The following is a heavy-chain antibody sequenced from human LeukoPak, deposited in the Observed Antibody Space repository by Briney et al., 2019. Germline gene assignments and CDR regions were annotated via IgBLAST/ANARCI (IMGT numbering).Heavy chain of an antibody. Sequence: SETLSLTCTVSGGSISSYYWSWIRQPAGKGLEWIGRIYTSGSTNYNPSLKSRVTMSVDTSKNQFSLKLSSVTAADTAVYYCARGKRGIAAADDGNWFDPWGQGTLVTVSS. J-gene: IGHJ5*02. CDR2: IYTSGST. CDR3: ARGKRGIAAADDGNWFDP. D-gene: IGHD6-13*01. V-gene: IGHV4-4*07. CDR1: GGSISSYY.